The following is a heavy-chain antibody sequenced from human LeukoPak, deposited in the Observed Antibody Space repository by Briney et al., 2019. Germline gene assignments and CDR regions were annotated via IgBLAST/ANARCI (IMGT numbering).Heavy chain of an antibody. CDR2: ITCDGGST. J-gene: IGHJ4*02. CDR1: GFTFDDYS. CDR3: ARERDRVIDY. V-gene: IGHV3-43*01. D-gene: IGHD5-12*01. Sequence: LAGGSLRLSCDASGFTFDDYSMHWVRQRRGKDLQWVSLITCDGGSTFYVDSVKGRFTISRDNSRESLSLQMNGLSTDDTGLYYCARERDRVIDYWGQGTLVTVSS.